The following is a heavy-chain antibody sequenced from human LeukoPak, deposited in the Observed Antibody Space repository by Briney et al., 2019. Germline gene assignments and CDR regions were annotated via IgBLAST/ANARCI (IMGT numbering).Heavy chain of an antibody. CDR2: INTDGSST. V-gene: IGHV3-74*01. J-gene: IGHJ4*02. Sequence: GGSLRLSCAASGFTFSSYWMHWVRHAPGKGLVWVSRINTDGSSTYYADSVKGRFTISRDNAKNTLYLQMNSLRAEDTVVYYCVRGARGMHYFDYWGQGTLVTVSS. CDR1: GFTFSSYW. D-gene: IGHD3-16*01. CDR3: VRGARGMHYFDY.